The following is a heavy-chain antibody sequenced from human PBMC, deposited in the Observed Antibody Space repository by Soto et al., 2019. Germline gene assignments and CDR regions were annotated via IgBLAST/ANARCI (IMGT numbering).Heavy chain of an antibody. V-gene: IGHV1-45*02. Sequence: ASVKVSCKASGYTFTCCSLHWLQQAPGQGLERMRWITLYNGNTNYAKKFQGRVTITRDMSLRTAYIELSSLRSEDSAVYYWAVGYCSGGSCPSKTEACNWFDPWGQGTLVTVSS. J-gene: IGHJ5*02. CDR2: ITLYNGNT. CDR3: AVGYCSGGSCPSKTEACNWFDP. D-gene: IGHD2-15*01. CDR1: GYTFTCCS.